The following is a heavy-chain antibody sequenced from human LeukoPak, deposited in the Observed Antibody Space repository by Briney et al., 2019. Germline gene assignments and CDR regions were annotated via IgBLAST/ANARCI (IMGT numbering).Heavy chain of an antibody. CDR3: ARDDCSSISCYHNWFDP. CDR1: GFSFHNYA. Sequence: GGSLRLSCAASGFSFHNYAMSWVRQAPGKGLEWVANIKQDGSEKYYVDSVKGRFTISRDNAKNSLYLQMNSLRAEDTAVYYCARDDCSSISCYHNWFDPWGQGTLVTVSS. CDR2: IKQDGSEK. J-gene: IGHJ5*02. D-gene: IGHD2-2*01. V-gene: IGHV3-7*01.